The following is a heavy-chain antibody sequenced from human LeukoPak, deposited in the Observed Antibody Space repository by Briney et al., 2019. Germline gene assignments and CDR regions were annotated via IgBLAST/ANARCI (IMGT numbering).Heavy chain of an antibody. D-gene: IGHD5-24*01. J-gene: IGHJ4*02. V-gene: IGHV3-9*03. CDR3: AKGFSRDVYSYFDY. Sequence: GGSLRLSCAASEFTIDDYAMHWVRQAPGKGLEWVSSISWNSGSIDYADSVKGRFTISRDNAKNSLYLQMNSLRTEDMALYYCAKGFSRDVYSYFDYWGQGTLVTVSS. CDR1: EFTIDDYA. CDR2: ISWNSGSI.